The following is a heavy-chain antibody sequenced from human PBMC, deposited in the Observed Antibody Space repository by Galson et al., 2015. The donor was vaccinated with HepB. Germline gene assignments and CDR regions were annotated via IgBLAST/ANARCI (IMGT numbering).Heavy chain of an antibody. D-gene: IGHD4-11*01. CDR3: ARSSYSNYIDF. J-gene: IGHJ4*02. Sequence: SLRLSCAASGFAFSDYYMSWIRQAPGKGLEWVSYISTSHVRTGSSSTSYADSVKGRFTMSRDNAKSSLYLQMNSLRAEDTAVYYCARSSYSNYIDFWGQGTLVTVSS. CDR2: ISTSHVRTGSSST. V-gene: IGHV3-11*06. CDR1: GFAFSDYY.